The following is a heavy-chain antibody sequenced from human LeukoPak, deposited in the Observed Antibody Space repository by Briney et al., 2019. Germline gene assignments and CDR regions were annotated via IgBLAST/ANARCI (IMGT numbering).Heavy chain of an antibody. Sequence: SETLSLTCTVSGGSIISYYWSWIRQPPGKGLEWIGYIYYSGSTNYNPSLKSRVTISVDTSKNQFSLKLSSVTAADTAVYYCARDRGYYDSSGYHYYYYGMDVWGQGTTVTVSS. V-gene: IGHV4-59*01. CDR1: GGSIISYY. CDR3: ARDRGYYDSSGYHYYYYGMDV. J-gene: IGHJ6*02. CDR2: IYYSGST. D-gene: IGHD3-22*01.